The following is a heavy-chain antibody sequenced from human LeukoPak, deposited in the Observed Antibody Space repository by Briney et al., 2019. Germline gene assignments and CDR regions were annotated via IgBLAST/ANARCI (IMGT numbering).Heavy chain of an antibody. D-gene: IGHD3-22*01. V-gene: IGHV4-59*01. CDR2: IYYSGST. Sequence: PSETLSLTCTVSGGSISSYYWSWIRQPPGKGLEWIGYIYYSGSTNYNPSLKSRVTISVDTSKNQFSLKLSSVTAADTAVYYCARWSWGDSSGYFDYWGQGTLVTVSS. CDR1: GGSISSYY. CDR3: ARWSWGDSSGYFDY. J-gene: IGHJ4*02.